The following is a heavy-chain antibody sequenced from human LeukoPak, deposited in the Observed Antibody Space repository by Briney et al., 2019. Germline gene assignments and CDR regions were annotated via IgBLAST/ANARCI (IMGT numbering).Heavy chain of an antibody. J-gene: IGHJ4*02. Sequence: SVKVSCKASGGTFISYAISWVRQAPGQGLEWMGGIIPIFGTANYAQKFQGRVTITADDSTSTAYMELSSLRSEDTAVYYCARDGYSYGWQAFFDYWGQGTLVTVSS. CDR3: ARDGYSYGWQAFFDY. CDR1: GGTFISYA. V-gene: IGHV1-69*01. D-gene: IGHD5-18*01. CDR2: IIPIFGTA.